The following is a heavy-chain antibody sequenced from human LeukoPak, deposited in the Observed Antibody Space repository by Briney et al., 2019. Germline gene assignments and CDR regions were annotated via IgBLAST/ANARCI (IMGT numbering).Heavy chain of an antibody. J-gene: IGHJ4*02. D-gene: IGHD5-24*01. CDR1: GNTFTSYD. CDR2: ISAYNGNT. CDR3: ARDLISGSDGYNKKVFDY. Sequence: ASVKVSCKASGNTFTSYDINWVRQAPGQGLEWMGWISAYNGNTNYAQKLQGRVTMTTDTSTSTAYMELRSLRSDDTAVYYCARDLISGSDGYNKKVFDYWGQGTLVTVSS. V-gene: IGHV1-18*01.